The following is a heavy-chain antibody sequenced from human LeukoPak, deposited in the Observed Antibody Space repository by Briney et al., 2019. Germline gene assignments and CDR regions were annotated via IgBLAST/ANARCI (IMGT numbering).Heavy chain of an antibody. J-gene: IGHJ4*02. D-gene: IGHD4-17*01. CDR1: GFTFSSYS. V-gene: IGHV3-21*01. CDR3: ARDRPQHDYGDYEPFDY. Sequence: PGGSLRLSCAASGFTFSSYSMNWVRQAPGKGLEWVSSISSSSSYIYYADSVKGRFTISRDNAKNSLYLQMNSLRAEDTAVYYCARDRPQHDYGDYEPFDYWGQGTLVTVSS. CDR2: ISSSSSYI.